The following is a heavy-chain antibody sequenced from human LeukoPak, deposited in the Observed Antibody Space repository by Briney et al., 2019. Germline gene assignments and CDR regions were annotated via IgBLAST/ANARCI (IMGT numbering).Heavy chain of an antibody. CDR2: INHSGST. J-gene: IGHJ4*02. CDR1: GGSFSGYY. CDR3: ARGLNYYGSGSYLDY. D-gene: IGHD3-10*01. V-gene: IGHV4-34*01. Sequence: SETLSLTCAVYGGSFSGYYWSWICQPPGKGLEWIGEINHSGSTNYNPSLKSRVTISVDTSKNQFSLKLSSVTAADTAVYYCARGLNYYGSGSYLDYWGQGTLVTVSS.